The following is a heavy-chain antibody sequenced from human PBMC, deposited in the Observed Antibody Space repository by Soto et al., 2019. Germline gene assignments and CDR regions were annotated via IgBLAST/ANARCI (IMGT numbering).Heavy chain of an antibody. D-gene: IGHD6-13*01. V-gene: IGHV1-69*12. CDR2: IIPMFGAA. CDR1: GGTFTSHA. Sequence: QVQLVQSGAEVKKPGSSVKVSCKASGGTFTSHAVSWVRQAPGQGLEWMGGIIPMFGAANYALNFQGRFTITADEPTGTAYMELCSLRSEDTAVYYCASGSISWFLDYWGLGTLVTVSS. J-gene: IGHJ4*02. CDR3: ASGSISWFLDY.